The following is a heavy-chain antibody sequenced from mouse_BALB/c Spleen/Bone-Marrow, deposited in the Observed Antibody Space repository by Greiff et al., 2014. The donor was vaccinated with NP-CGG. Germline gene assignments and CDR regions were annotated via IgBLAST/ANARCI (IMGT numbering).Heavy chain of an antibody. CDR3: ARGIRNYFDY. CDR2: ILPGSGSS. Sequence: QVQLQQSGAELMKPGAPVKISCKATGYTFSNYWIEWVKQRPGHGLEWIGEILPGSGSSQYNEKFKGKATFTADTSSNTAYMQLSSLTSEDSAVYYCARGIRNYFDYWGQGTTLTVSS. V-gene: IGHV1-9*01. D-gene: IGHD3-2*02. CDR1: GYTFSNYW. J-gene: IGHJ2*01.